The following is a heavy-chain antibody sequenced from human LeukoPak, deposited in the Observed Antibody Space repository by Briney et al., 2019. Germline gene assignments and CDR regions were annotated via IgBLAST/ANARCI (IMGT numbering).Heavy chain of an antibody. CDR2: IANKADSYTT. J-gene: IGHJ4*02. CDR3: VRAVVGIDDY. V-gene: IGHV3-72*01. CDR1: GFTFSDHY. Sequence: GGSLRLSCAASGFTFSDHYMDWVRQVPGKGLEWVGRIANKADSYTTEYAASVKGRFTISRDDSKNSLYLQMNSLKTEDTAVYYCVRAVVGIDDYWGQGTLVTVSS. D-gene: IGHD6-13*01.